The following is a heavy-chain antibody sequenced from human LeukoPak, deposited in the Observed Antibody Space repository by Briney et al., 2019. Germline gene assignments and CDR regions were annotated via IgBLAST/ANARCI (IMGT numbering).Heavy chain of an antibody. CDR1: GGSISSYY. V-gene: IGHV4-59*01. CDR3: ARAARRDGYNFFDY. Sequence: SETLSLTCTVSGGSISSYYWSWIRQPPGKGLEWIGYIYYSGTTNYNPSLKSRVTISVDTSKNQFSLKLSSVTAADTAVYYCARAARRDGYNFFDYWGQGTLVTVSS. D-gene: IGHD5-24*01. J-gene: IGHJ4*02. CDR2: IYYSGTT.